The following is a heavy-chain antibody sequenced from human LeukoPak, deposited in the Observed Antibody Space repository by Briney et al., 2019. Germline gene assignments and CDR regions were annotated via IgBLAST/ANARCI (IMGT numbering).Heavy chain of an antibody. J-gene: IGHJ4*02. CDR1: GYTFTSYG. V-gene: IGHV1-18*01. D-gene: IGHD3-22*01. CDR2: IIAYNGNT. Sequence: ASVKVSCKASGYTFTSYGFNWVRQAPGQGLEWMGWIIAYNGNTNYAQKLQGRVTMTTDTSTSTAYMELRSLRSDDTAVYYCARGLYYYDSSGPLDYWGQGTLVTVSS. CDR3: ARGLYYYDSSGPLDY.